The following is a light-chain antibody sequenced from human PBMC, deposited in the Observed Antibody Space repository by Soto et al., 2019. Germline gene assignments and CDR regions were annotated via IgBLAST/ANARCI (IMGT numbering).Light chain of an antibody. V-gene: IGLV1-44*01. J-gene: IGLJ1*01. CDR3: AAWDDSLNDYV. Sequence: QSVLTQPPSASGTPGQRVTISCSGSSSNIGSNTVNWYQQLPGTAPKLLIYSSNQRPSGVPDRFSGSKSGTSASLAISGLQSEDEADYYCAAWDDSLNDYVF. CDR1: SSNIGSNT. CDR2: SSN.